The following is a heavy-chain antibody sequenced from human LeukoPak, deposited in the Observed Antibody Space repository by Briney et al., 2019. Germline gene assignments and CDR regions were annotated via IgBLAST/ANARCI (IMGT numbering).Heavy chain of an antibody. CDR1: GFTFSRNG. CDR3: ARNARDSVFDL. Sequence: QPGGSLRLSCAASGFTFSRNGMHWVHQAPGKESEWVAVILPDGSDKYYADSVTGRFTISRDNAKNTLYLQMNSLRADDTAVFYCARNARDSVFDLWGQGTMVTVSS. J-gene: IGHJ3*01. V-gene: IGHV3-33*01. CDR2: ILPDGSDK.